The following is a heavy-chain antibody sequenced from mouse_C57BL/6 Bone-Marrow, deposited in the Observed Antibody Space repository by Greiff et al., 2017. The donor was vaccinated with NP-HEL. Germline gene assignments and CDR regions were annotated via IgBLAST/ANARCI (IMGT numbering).Heavy chain of an antibody. Sequence: QVQLKQPGAELVKPGASVKLSCKASGYTFTSYWMHWVKQRPGPGLEWIGMIHPNSGSTNYNEKFKSKATLTVDKSSSTAYIQLSSLTSEDSAVYYCAGGYYGSSTGYFDVWGTGTTVTVSS. D-gene: IGHD1-1*01. CDR1: GYTFTSYW. V-gene: IGHV1-64*01. CDR2: IHPNSGST. J-gene: IGHJ1*03. CDR3: AGGYYGSSTGYFDV.